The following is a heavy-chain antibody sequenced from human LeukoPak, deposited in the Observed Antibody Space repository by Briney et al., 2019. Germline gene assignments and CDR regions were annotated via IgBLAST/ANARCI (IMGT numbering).Heavy chain of an antibody. Sequence: SETLSLTCAVYGGSFSGYYWSWIRQPPGKGLEWIGEINHSGSTNYNPSLKSRVTISVDTSKNQFSLKLSSVTAADTAVYYCARGSRLTVAGRKNWFDPWGQGTLVTVSS. D-gene: IGHD6-19*01. CDR2: INHSGST. CDR1: GGSFSGYY. CDR3: ARGSRLTVAGRKNWFDP. V-gene: IGHV4-34*01. J-gene: IGHJ5*02.